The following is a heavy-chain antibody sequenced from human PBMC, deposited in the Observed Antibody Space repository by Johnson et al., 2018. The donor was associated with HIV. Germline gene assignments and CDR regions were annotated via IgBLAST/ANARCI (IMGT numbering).Heavy chain of an antibody. CDR3: ARVQIAARWSDALHF. D-gene: IGHD6-6*01. Sequence: QVQLVESGGGVVQPGRSLRLSCVASGFTLGSFGMHWVRQAPGKGLEWVAVISYDGTNEYYAESVKARFNISRDNSKNTLYLVMNRLRPEDTAVYYCARVQIAARWSDALHFWCQGTKVTVSS. CDR1: GFTLGSFG. V-gene: IGHV3-30*03. J-gene: IGHJ3*01. CDR2: ISYDGTNE.